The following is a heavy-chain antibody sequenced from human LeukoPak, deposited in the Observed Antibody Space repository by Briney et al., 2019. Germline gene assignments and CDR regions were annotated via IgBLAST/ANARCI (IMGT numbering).Heavy chain of an antibody. CDR3: ASPLSPRGYSYGAFDY. V-gene: IGHV3-30-3*01. CDR2: ISYDGSNK. Sequence: PGMSLRLSCAASGFTFSSYAMHWVRQAPGKGLEWVAVISYDGSNKYYADSVKGRFTISRDNSKNTLYLQMNSLRAEDTAVYYCASPLSPRGYSYGAFDYWGQGTLVTVSS. CDR1: GFTFSSYA. J-gene: IGHJ4*02. D-gene: IGHD5-18*01.